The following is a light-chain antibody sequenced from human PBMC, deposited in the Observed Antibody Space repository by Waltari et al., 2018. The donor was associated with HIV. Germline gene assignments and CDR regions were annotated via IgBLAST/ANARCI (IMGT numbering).Light chain of an antibody. Sequence: DIQMTQSPSSLSASIGDTVTITCRASQTINNRLSWFQRKQGMAPKLLIRGASTLQRGVPLRFSGGGSGTDFTLTITSLQHEDFATYYCQQTVGSPYTFAQGTKVDVK. V-gene: IGKV1-39*01. CDR1: QTINNR. J-gene: IGKJ2*01. CDR2: GAS. CDR3: QQTVGSPYT.